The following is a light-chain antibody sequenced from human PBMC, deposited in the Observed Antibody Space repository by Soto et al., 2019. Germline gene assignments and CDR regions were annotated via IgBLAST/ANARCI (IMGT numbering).Light chain of an antibody. CDR1: QGIRND. Sequence: DIQMTQSPSSLSASVGDRVTITCRASQGIRNDLAWYQQKPRKAPKRLIYAASSLQSGVPSRFSGSGSGTDFTLTISSLQPEDFATYYCLQHNTYPRTVGQGTKVEIK. CDR2: AAS. V-gene: IGKV1-17*01. J-gene: IGKJ1*01. CDR3: LQHNTYPRT.